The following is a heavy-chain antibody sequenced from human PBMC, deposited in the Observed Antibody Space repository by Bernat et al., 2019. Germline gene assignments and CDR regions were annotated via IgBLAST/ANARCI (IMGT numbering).Heavy chain of an antibody. Sequence: QVQLVESGGGVVQPGGSLRLSCAASGFTFSSYGMHWVRQAPGKGLEWVAFIRYDGSNKYYADSVKGRFTISRDNSKNTLYLQMNSLRAEDTAVYYCAKVAPSGSSGRTGFFDYWGQGTLVTVSS. CDR1: GFTFSSYG. CDR3: AKVAPSGSSGRTGFFDY. J-gene: IGHJ4*02. V-gene: IGHV3-30*02. D-gene: IGHD6-19*01. CDR2: IRYDGSNK.